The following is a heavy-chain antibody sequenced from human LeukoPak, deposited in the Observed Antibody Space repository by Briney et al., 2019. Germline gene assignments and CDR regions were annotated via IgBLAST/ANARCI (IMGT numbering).Heavy chain of an antibody. J-gene: IGHJ3*02. CDR1: GFTFSSYE. D-gene: IGHD6-6*01. CDR2: ISSSGSTI. V-gene: IGHV3-48*03. Sequence: GGSLRLSCAAPGFTFSSYEMNWVRQAPGKGLEWVSYISSSGSTIYYADSVKGRFTISRDNTKNTLYLQMTSLRADDTAVYYCAEYSSRTEIWGQGTMVTVSS. CDR3: AEYSSRTEI.